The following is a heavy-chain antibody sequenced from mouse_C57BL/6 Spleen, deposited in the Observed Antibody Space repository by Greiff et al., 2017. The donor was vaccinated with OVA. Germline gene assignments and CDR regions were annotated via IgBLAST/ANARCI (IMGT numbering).Heavy chain of an antibody. V-gene: IGHV1-61*01. CDR1: GYTFTSYW. D-gene: IGHD2-5*01. J-gene: IGHJ2*01. CDR3: ARGGNSNYYFDY. Sequence: VQLQQPGAELVRPGSSVKLSCKASGYTFTSYWMDWVKQRPGQGLEWIGNIYPSDSETHYNQKFKDKATLTVDKSSSTAYMQLSSLTSEDSAVYYCARGGNSNYYFDYWGQGTTLTVSS. CDR2: IYPSDSET.